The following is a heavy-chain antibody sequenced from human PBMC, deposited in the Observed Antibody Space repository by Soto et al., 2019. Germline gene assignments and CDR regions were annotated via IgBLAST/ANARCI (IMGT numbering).Heavy chain of an antibody. J-gene: IGHJ6*03. Sequence: SETLSLTCTVSGGSISSSSYYWGWIRQPPGKGLEWIGSIYYSGSTYYNPSLKSRVTISVDTSKNQFSLKLSSVTAADTAVYYCARPLWLGYPMDVWGKGTTVTVSS. CDR1: GGSISSSSYY. CDR2: IYYSGST. CDR3: ARPLWLGYPMDV. D-gene: IGHD5-12*01. V-gene: IGHV4-39*01.